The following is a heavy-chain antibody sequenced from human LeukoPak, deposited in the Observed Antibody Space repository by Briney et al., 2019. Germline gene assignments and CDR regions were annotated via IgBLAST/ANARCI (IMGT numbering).Heavy chain of an antibody. V-gene: IGHV3-7*01. CDR2: IHDDGRVT. D-gene: IGHD3-16*01. CDR3: ARGRGWVDH. Sequence: GGSLRLSCAASGFSFTAYAMSWFHQTPGKGLEWVANIHDDGRVTNYVDSVKGRFTISRDNARNSVYLQMNSLRVEDTSLYYCARGRGWVDHWGQGTLVTVSS. J-gene: IGHJ4*02. CDR1: GFSFTAYA.